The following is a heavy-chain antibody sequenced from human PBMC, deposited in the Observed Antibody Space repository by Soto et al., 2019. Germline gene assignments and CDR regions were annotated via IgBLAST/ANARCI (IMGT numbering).Heavy chain of an antibody. J-gene: IGHJ4*02. CDR2: INAGNGNT. CDR3: ARSGSYYLSDY. CDR1: GYTFTSYA. V-gene: IGHV1-3*01. Sequence: QVQLVQSGAEVKKPGASVKVSCKASGYTFTSYAMHWVRQAPGQRLEWMGWINAGNGNTKYSQKFQGRVTITRDTSASTDYMELSSLRSEDTAVYYCARSGSYYLSDYWGQGTLVTVSS. D-gene: IGHD1-26*01.